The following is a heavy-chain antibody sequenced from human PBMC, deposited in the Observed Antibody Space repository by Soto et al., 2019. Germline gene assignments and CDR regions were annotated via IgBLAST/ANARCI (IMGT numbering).Heavy chain of an antibody. J-gene: IGHJ6*02. CDR1: RASFTTYL. V-gene: IGHV5-10-1*01. CDR2: IDPSDSCT. CDR3: ARGRKYSGSHYYYYGIDV. D-gene: IGHD6-6*01. Sequence: RGEAPNISCKGSRASFTTYLIRWVRQMPGKGLEWMGRIDPSDSCTNYSPSFQGHVTISAGKSIGTAYLQWSSLEASDTAMYYCARGRKYSGSHYYYYGIDVWGQVTTVTVAS.